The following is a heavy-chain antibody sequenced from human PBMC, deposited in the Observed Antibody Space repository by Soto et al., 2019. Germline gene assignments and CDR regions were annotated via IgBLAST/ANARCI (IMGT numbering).Heavy chain of an antibody. D-gene: IGHD3-16*01. CDR2: INPSGGST. Sequence: WVRQAPGQGLEWMGIINPSGGSTSYAQKFQGRVTMTRDTSTSTVYMELSSLRSEDTAVYYCARALAYGGLDPWGQGTLVTVSS. V-gene: IGHV1-46*01. J-gene: IGHJ5*02. CDR3: ARALAYGGLDP.